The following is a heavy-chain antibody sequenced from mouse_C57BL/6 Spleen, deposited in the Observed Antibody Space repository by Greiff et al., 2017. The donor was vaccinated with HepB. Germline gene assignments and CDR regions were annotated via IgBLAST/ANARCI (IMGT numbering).Heavy chain of an antibody. V-gene: IGHV2-9-1*01. J-gene: IGHJ4*01. CDR2: IWTGGGT. CDR3: ARNNGNYPYAMDY. D-gene: IGHD2-1*01. Sequence: VHLVESGPGLVAPSQSLSITCTVSGFSLTSYAISWVRQPPGKGLEWLGVIWTGGGTNYNSAIKSRLSISKDNSKSQVFLKMNSLQTDDTARYYCARNNGNYPYAMDYWGQGTSVTVSS. CDR1: GFSLTSYA.